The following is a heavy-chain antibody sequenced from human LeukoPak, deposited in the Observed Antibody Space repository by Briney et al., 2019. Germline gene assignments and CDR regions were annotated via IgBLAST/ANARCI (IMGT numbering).Heavy chain of an antibody. V-gene: IGHV1-69*06. CDR2: IIPIFGTA. D-gene: IGHD3-10*01. Sequence: PVKVSCKASGGTFSSYAISWVRQAPGQGLEWMGGIIPIFGTANYAQKFQGRVTITADKSTSTAYMELSSLRSEDTAVYYCARGGITMVRGVIRPHYFDYWGQGTLVTVSS. J-gene: IGHJ4*02. CDR3: ARGGITMVRGVIRPHYFDY. CDR1: GGTFSSYA.